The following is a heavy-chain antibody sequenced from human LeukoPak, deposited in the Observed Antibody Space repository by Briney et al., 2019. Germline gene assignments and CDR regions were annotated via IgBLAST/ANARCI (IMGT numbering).Heavy chain of an antibody. CDR3: VYGGSYYVA. D-gene: IGHD3-10*01. V-gene: IGHV3-7*01. J-gene: IGHJ5*02. CDR1: GFTFSRYW. Sequence: GGSVRLSCASSGFTFSRYWMTWVRQARGTGLELVANIKEDGSEKYYVDSVKGRFTISRDNAKNSLYLQMNSLRAEDTAVYYCVYGGSYYVAWGQGILVTVSS. CDR2: IKEDGSEK.